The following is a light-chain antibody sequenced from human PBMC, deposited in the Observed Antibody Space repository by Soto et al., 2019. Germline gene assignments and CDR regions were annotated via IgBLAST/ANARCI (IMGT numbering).Light chain of an antibody. J-gene: IGKJ3*01. Sequence: DVVMTQSPLSLPATLGQPASISCRSSQSLVHSDGYTYLNWFQQRPVQSPRRLIYKVSNRDSGVPDRFSASGSGTNFTLRIRRLEAEDVGVYYCMQGTHWPWTFGPGTKVDIK. CDR3: MQGTHWPWT. V-gene: IGKV2-30*02. CDR2: KVS. CDR1: QSLVHSDGYTY.